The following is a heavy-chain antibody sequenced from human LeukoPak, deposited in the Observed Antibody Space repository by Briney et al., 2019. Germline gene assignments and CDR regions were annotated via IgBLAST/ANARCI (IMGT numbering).Heavy chain of an antibody. V-gene: IGHV1-2*02. CDR2: INPNSGGT. Sequence: ASVKVSCKASGYTFTGYYMHWVRQAPGQGLEWMGWINPNSGGTNYAQKFQGRVTMTKDTSISTAYMELSRLRSDDTAVYYCARTPAARYYYGMDVWGQGTTVTVSS. J-gene: IGHJ6*02. CDR3: ARTPAARYYYGMDV. CDR1: GYTFTGYY. D-gene: IGHD2-2*01.